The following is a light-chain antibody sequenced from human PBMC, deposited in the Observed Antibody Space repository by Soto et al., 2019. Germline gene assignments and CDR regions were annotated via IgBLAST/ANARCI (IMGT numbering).Light chain of an antibody. CDR2: AAS. CDR1: QSISSY. V-gene: IGKV1-39*01. J-gene: IGKJ1*01. Sequence: DIPITQSPASLSASVGDRVTITCRASQSISSYLNWYQQKPGKAPSLLIYAASSLQSGVPSRFSGIGSGTDFTLTISSLQPEDFATEDCQQRYSTWTFGQGTKVDIK. CDR3: QQRYSTWT.